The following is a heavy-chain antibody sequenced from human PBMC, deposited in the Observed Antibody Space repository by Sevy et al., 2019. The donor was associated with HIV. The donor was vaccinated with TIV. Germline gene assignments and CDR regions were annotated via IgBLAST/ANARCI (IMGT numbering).Heavy chain of an antibody. CDR2: ISSTSGYI. Sequence: GGSLRLSCAASGFTFSSYRMTWVRQAPGKGLEWVSCISSTSGYINYADSVKGRFTISRDNAKNLLYLQMDSLRAEDTAVYYCARAVLEISTWMSDYWGQGTLVTVSS. J-gene: IGHJ4*02. D-gene: IGHD1-1*01. V-gene: IGHV3-21*01. CDR3: ARAVLEISTWMSDY. CDR1: GFTFSSYR.